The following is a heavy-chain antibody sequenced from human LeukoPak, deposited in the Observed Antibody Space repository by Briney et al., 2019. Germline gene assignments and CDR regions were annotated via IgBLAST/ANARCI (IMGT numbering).Heavy chain of an antibody. Sequence: GGSLRLSCAASGFTVSSNYMSWVRQAPGKGLEWVSVIYSGGSTYYADSVKGRFTISRDNSKNTLYLQMNSLRAEDTAVYYCAKDFWSGYRDYYYYYYMDVWGKGTTVTVSS. CDR2: IYSGGST. CDR3: AKDFWSGYRDYYYYYYMDV. V-gene: IGHV3-66*01. CDR1: GFTVSSNY. D-gene: IGHD3-3*01. J-gene: IGHJ6*03.